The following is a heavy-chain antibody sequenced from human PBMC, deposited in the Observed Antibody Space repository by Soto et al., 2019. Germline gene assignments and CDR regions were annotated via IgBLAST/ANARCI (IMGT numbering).Heavy chain of an antibody. CDR2: IIPIFGTA. D-gene: IGHD3-22*01. J-gene: IGHJ4*02. CDR1: GVTFSSYA. CDR3: DRFTKYYYDSSGYYFPY. V-gene: IGHV1-69*01. Sequence: QVQLVQSGAEVKKPGSSVKVSCKASGVTFSSYAISWVREAPGQGLEWMGGIIPIFGTANYAQQFQGRVTLIADEYTSTAYMELSGLRSEDTAVSYCDRFTKYYYDSSGYYFPYWGQGTLVTVYS.